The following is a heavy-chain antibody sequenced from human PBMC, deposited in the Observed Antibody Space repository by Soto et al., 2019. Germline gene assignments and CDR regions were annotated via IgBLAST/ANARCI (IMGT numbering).Heavy chain of an antibody. Sequence: QVQLQQWGAGLLKPSETLSLTCAVYGGSFSGFYWSWIRQPPGKGLEWIGESDHSGRTKYNAPLKSRVTISVDTSKKQFSLKLSSVTAADTAVYYCARGMGEESTFYKYYGMDVWGQGTTVTDSS. D-gene: IGHD3-16*01. CDR3: ARGMGEESTFYKYYGMDV. CDR1: GGSFSGFY. J-gene: IGHJ6*02. V-gene: IGHV4-34*01. CDR2: SDHSGRT.